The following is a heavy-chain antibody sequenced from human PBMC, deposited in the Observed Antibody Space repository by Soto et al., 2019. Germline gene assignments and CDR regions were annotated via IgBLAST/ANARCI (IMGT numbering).Heavy chain of an antibody. D-gene: IGHD3-3*01. CDR1: GGSISSYY. CDR3: ARHVSTIFGVVIPYLDY. Sequence: QVQLQGSGPGLGKPSETLSLTGTVSGGSISSYYWTWIRQPPGKGLEWIGYIYYSGSTNYNPSLKSRVTISVDTSKNQFSLKLSSVTAADTAVYYCARHVSTIFGVVIPYLDYWGQGTLVTVSS. V-gene: IGHV4-59*08. J-gene: IGHJ4*02. CDR2: IYYSGST.